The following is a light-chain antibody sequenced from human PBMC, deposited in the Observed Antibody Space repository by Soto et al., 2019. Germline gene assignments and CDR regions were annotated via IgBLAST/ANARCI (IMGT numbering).Light chain of an antibody. Sequence: EIVMTHSPATLSLSPWERATLSPSASHSVSSNLAWYQQKPGQAPRLLIYGASNRATGIPDRFSGSGSGTDFTLTISRLEPEDFAVYYCQQYGSSGTFGQGTKVDIK. CDR2: GAS. V-gene: IGKV3-20*01. CDR1: HSVSSN. J-gene: IGKJ1*01. CDR3: QQYGSSGT.